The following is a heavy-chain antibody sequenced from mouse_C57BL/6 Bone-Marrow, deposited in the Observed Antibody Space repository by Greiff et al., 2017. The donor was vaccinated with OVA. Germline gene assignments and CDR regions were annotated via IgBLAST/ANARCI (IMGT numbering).Heavy chain of an antibody. D-gene: IGHD2-4*01. J-gene: IGHJ3*01. Sequence: EVQLQQSGPGLVKPSQSLSLTCSVTGYSITSGYYWNWIRQFPGNKLEWMGYISYDGSNNYNPSLKNRISITRDTSKNQFFLKLNSVTTEDTATDYCARDHYDYDGAYWGQGTLVTVSA. CDR3: ARDHYDYDGAY. V-gene: IGHV3-6*01. CDR1: GYSITSGYY. CDR2: ISYDGSN.